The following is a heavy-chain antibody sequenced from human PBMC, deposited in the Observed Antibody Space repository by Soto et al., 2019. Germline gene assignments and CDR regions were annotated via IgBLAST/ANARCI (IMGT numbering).Heavy chain of an antibody. Sequence: SQTLSLTCAISGDSVSSNSAAWNWIRQSPSRGLEWLGRTYYRSKWYNDYAVSVKSRITINPDTSKNQFSLQLNSVTPEDTAVYYCARDPGRITMVRGDAFDIWGQGTMVTVSS. CDR3: ARDPGRITMVRGDAFDI. J-gene: IGHJ3*02. D-gene: IGHD3-10*01. V-gene: IGHV6-1*01. CDR1: GDSVSSNSAA. CDR2: TYYRSKWYN.